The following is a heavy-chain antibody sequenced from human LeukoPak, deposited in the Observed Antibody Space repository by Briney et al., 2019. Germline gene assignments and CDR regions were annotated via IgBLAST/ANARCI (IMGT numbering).Heavy chain of an antibody. CDR2: IKSKTDGGTT. CDR1: GFTFSNAW. CDR3: TTDVYCSGGSCHAVGGEYFQH. Sequence: GGSLRLSCAASGFTFSNAWMSWVRQAPGKGLEWVGRIKSKTDGGTTDYAAPVKGRFTISRDDSKNTLYLQMNSLKTEDTAVYYCTTDVYCSGGSCHAVGGEYFQHWGQGTLVTVSS. D-gene: IGHD2-15*01. V-gene: IGHV3-15*01. J-gene: IGHJ1*01.